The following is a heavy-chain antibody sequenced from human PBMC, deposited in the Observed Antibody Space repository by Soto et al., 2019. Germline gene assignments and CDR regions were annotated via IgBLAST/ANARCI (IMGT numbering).Heavy chain of an antibody. V-gene: IGHV4-39*07. CDR2: IYYSGST. D-gene: IGHD3-16*02. J-gene: IGHJ4*02. CDR1: GGSISSSGCY. Sequence: SETLSVTCTVSGGSISSSGCYWGWIRQPPGKGLEWIGNIYYSGSTYYNPSLKSRVTISVDTSKNQFSLKLSSVTAADTAVYYCARDRGDYIWGSYRLRGFEYWGQGALVTVSS. CDR3: ARDRGDYIWGSYRLRGFEY.